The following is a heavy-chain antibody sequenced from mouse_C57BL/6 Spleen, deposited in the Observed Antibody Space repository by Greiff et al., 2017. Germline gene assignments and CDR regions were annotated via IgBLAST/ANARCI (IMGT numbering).Heavy chain of an antibody. CDR2: IRNIANGCTT. J-gene: IGHJ1*03. CDR1: GFTFTDYD. D-gene: IGHD1-1*02. V-gene: IGHV7-3*01. CDR3: ARCVYGAYGDFDD. Sequence: EVQVMESGGGLVQPGGSLSLSCAASGFTFTDYDMSWVRQTPGKALEWLGFIRNIANGCTTEYSASVKGRFTISRDNSQNILYLQMSALRAEDSATYYCARCVYGAYGDFDDWGTGTTVTVSS.